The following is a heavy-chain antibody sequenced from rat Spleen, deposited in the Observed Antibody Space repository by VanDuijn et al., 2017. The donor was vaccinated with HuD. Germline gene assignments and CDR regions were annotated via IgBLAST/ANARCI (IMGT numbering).Heavy chain of an antibody. J-gene: IGHJ2*01. Sequence: EVQLVESGGGLVQPGRSLKLSCAASGFSFSSFAMAWVRQAPTKGLEWVATISYDGSSTYYRDSVKGRFTISRDKAKSTLYLQMDSLRSEDTATYYCARHRDGSYLFDYWGQGVMVTVSS. CDR3: ARHRDGSYLFDY. V-gene: IGHV5-29*01. CDR1: GFSFSSFA. D-gene: IGHD1-12*02. CDR2: ISYDGSST.